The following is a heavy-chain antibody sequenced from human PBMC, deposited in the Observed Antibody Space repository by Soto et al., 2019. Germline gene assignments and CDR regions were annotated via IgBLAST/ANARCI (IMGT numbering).Heavy chain of an antibody. V-gene: IGHV2-5*02. CDR2: IYWDDDK. CDR3: AHSGSYGNYWYFDL. D-gene: IGHD5-18*01. CDR1: GFSLSTSGVG. J-gene: IGHJ2*01. Sequence: QITLKESGPALVKPTQTLTLTCTFSGFSLSTSGVGVGWIRQPPGKALEWLALIYWDDDKRYSPSRKSRLTITNETSKNRVVPTMTNMDPVDTATYYCAHSGSYGNYWYFDLWGRGTLVTVSS.